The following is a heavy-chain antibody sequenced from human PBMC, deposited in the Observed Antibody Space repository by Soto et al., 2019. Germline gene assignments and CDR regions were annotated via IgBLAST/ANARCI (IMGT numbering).Heavy chain of an antibody. CDR2: IYYSGST. J-gene: IGHJ5*02. Sequence: PSETLSLPCAVFGGSFSDYYWGWIRQPTGKGLEWIGCIYYSGSTYYHPSLKSRVTISVDTSKNQFSLKLSSVTAADTAVYYCARRGGDYDILTGYYNRNWFDPWGQGTLVTVSS. V-gene: IGHV4-59*08. CDR1: GGSFSDYY. CDR3: ARRGGDYDILTGYYNRNWFDP. D-gene: IGHD3-9*01.